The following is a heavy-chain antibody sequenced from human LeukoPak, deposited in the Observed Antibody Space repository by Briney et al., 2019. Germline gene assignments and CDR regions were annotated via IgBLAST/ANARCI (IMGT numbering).Heavy chain of an antibody. J-gene: IGHJ6*03. CDR2: IYTSGST. D-gene: IGHD2-2*01. V-gene: IGHV4-59*10. Sequence: SETLSLTCAVYGGSFSGYYWSWIRQPAGKGLEWIGRIYTSGSTNYNPSLKSRVTISVDTSKNQFSLKLSSVTAADTAVYYCARGRRLGYCSSTSCPFYMDVWGKGTTVTVSS. CDR1: GGSFSGYY. CDR3: ARGRRLGYCSSTSCPFYMDV.